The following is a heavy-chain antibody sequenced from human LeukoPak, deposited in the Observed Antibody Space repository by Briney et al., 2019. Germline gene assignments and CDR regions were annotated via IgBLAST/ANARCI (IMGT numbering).Heavy chain of an antibody. D-gene: IGHD3-10*01. CDR3: ARGGYYGSGNDFRFDP. J-gene: IGHJ5*02. CDR2: VHYTGST. CDR1: GGSISSYY. Sequence: SETLSLTCTVSGGSISSYYWSWIRQSPGKGLECIGYVHYTGSTNYNPSLKSRVTISVETSKNQFSLKLKSVAAADTAVYYCARGGYYGSGNDFRFDPWGQGALVTVSS. V-gene: IGHV4-59*01.